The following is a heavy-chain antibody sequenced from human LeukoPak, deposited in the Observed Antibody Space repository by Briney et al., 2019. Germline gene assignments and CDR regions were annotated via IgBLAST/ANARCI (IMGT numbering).Heavy chain of an antibody. D-gene: IGHD6-13*01. Sequence: PGGSLRLSCAASGFTFSSYGMHWVRQAPGKGLEWVAVIWYDGSNKYYADSVKGRFTISRDNSKNTLYLQMNSLRAEDTAVYYCARKQQLVLSIDYWGQGTLVTASS. CDR3: ARKQQLVLSIDY. CDR2: IWYDGSNK. CDR1: GFTFSSYG. J-gene: IGHJ4*02. V-gene: IGHV3-33*08.